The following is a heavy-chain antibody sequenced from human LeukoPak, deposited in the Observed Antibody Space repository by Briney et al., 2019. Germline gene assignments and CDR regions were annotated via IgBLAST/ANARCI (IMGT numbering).Heavy chain of an antibody. V-gene: IGHV3-11*05. J-gene: IGHJ4*02. Sequence: AGSLRLSCAASGFTFSDYYMSWIRQAPGKGLEWVSYISGSSTYTNYAESVKGRFTISRDNAKNLLYLQMNSLRAEDTAVYHCARDCTSTSCYVFDYWGQGTLVSVSS. CDR1: GFTFSDYY. CDR3: ARDCTSTSCYVFDY. D-gene: IGHD2-2*01. CDR2: ISGSSTYT.